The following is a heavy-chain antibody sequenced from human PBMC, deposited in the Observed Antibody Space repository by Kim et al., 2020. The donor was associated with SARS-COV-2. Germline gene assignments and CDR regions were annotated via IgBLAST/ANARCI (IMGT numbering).Heavy chain of an antibody. CDR3: AKDRQDSAMDV. Sequence: GGSLRLSCAASGFTFSSYGMHWVRQAPGKGLEWVAVISYDGSNKYYADSVKGRFTISRDNSKNTLYLQMNSLRAEDTAVYYCAKDRQDSAMDVWGQGTTVTVSS. CDR2: ISYDGSNK. J-gene: IGHJ6*02. V-gene: IGHV3-30*18. D-gene: IGHD1-26*01. CDR1: GFTFSSYG.